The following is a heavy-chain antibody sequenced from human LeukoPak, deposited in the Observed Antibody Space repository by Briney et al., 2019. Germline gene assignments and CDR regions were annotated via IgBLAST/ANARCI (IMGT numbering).Heavy chain of an antibody. D-gene: IGHD2-2*02. CDR3: AREPRCSSTSCYTRLFDY. CDR1: GYTFTGYY. J-gene: IGHJ4*02. CDR2: INPNSGGT. V-gene: IGHV1-2*02. Sequence: ASVKVSCKASGYTFTGYYMHWVRQAPGQGLEWMGGINPNSGGTNYAQKFQGRVTMTRDTSISTAYMELSRLRSDDTAVYYCAREPRCSSTSCYTRLFDYWGQGTLVTVSS.